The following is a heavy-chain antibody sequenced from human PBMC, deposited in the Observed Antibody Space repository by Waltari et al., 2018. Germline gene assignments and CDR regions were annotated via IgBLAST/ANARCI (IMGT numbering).Heavy chain of an antibody. D-gene: IGHD3-3*01. CDR1: GYSISSGYY. CDR2: IYHSGST. J-gene: IGHJ6*03. V-gene: IGHV4-38-2*01. CDR3: ARALRSGYDMDYYMDV. Sequence: QVQLQESGRGLVKPSETLSITCAVSGYSISSGYYWGWIRPPPGKGLEWIGSIYHSGSTYYNPSLKSRVTISVDTSKNQFSLKLSSVTAADTAVYYCARALRSGYDMDYYMDVWGKGTTVTVSS.